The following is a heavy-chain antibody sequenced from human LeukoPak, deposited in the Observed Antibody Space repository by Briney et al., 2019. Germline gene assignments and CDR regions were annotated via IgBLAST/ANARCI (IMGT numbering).Heavy chain of an antibody. CDR3: ATSHDYNVAPFDL. Sequence: PSVTLSLTCTVSGASIRNYQWSWIRQTPGKGLEWIGLINTSGGTNYNPSVKGRITFSVDTSRDQFTLQLNSVTAADTAMYYCATSHDYNVAPFDLWGQGTLVTVSS. D-gene: IGHD3-10*01. CDR2: INTSGGT. CDR1: GASIRNYQ. V-gene: IGHV4-4*09. J-gene: IGHJ4*02.